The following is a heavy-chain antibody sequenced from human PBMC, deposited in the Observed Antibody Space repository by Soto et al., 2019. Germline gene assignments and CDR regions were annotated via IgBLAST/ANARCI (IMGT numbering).Heavy chain of an antibody. V-gene: IGHV3-30*18. J-gene: IGHJ4*02. CDR2: ISYDGSNK. D-gene: IGHD3-3*01. CDR3: AKSFGKIFAVD. CDR1: GFTFSSYG. Sequence: GGSLRLSCAASGFTFSSYGMHWVRQAPGKGLEWVAVISYDGSNKYYADSVKGRFTISRDNSKNTLYLQMNSLRAEDTAVYYCAKSFGKIFAVDWGQGTRVTVSS.